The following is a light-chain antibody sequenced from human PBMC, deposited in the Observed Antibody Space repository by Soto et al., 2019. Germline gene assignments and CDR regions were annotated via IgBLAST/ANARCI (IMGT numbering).Light chain of an antibody. CDR2: DVS. CDR3: CSYAGSYYV. CDR1: SSDVGGYHY. J-gene: IGLJ1*01. Sequence: QSALTQPRSLSGSPGQSVTISCTGTSSDVGGYHYVSWYQQHPGKAPKLMIYDVSKRPSGVPDRFAGSKSGNTASLTISGLQAEDEADYYCCSYAGSYYVFGTGTKLTVL. V-gene: IGLV2-11*01.